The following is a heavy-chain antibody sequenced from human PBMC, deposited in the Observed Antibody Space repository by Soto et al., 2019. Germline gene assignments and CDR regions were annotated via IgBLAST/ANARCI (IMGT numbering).Heavy chain of an antibody. D-gene: IGHD4-17*01. Sequence: VGSLRLSCAASGFTFSRYWMSWVRQAPGRGLEWVANIRQDGSEKYYVDSVKGRFTMSKDNVRNSLYLQMNSLRAEDTAVYYCARVRYGGNSYYLDYWGQGTLVTVSS. V-gene: IGHV3-7*01. CDR3: ARVRYGGNSYYLDY. CDR1: GFTFSRYW. J-gene: IGHJ4*02. CDR2: IRQDGSEK.